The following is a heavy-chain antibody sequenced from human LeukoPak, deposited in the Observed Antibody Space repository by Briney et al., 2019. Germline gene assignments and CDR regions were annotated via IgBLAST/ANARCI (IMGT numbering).Heavy chain of an antibody. CDR1: GYTFTSYG. J-gene: IGHJ3*02. V-gene: IGHV1-18*01. CDR2: ISAYNGNT. CDR3: AREYNWNGHDAFDI. Sequence: ASVKVSCKASGYTFTSYGISWVRQAPGQGLEWMGWISAYNGNTNYAQKLQGRVTMTTDTSTSTAYMELRSLRSDDTAVYYCAREYNWNGHDAFDIWGQGTMVTVSS. D-gene: IGHD1-1*01.